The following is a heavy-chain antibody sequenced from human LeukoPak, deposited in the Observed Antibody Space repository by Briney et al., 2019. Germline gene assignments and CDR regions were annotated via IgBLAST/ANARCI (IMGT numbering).Heavy chain of an antibody. CDR1: GGSISSYY. V-gene: IGHV4-59*01. D-gene: IGHD2-21*02. J-gene: IGHJ3*02. Sequence: SETLSLTCADPGGSISSYYWSSIRQPPGKGLEWVGYIYYSGSTNYNLSLKSRVTISVDTSKNQYSMKLSSVAAADTAVYYCARSYCGGDCYLWAFDIWGQGTMVTVSS. CDR3: ARSYCGGDCYLWAFDI. CDR2: IYYSGST.